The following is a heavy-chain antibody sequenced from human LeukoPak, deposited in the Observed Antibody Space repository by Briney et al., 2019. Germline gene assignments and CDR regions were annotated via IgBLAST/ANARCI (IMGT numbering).Heavy chain of an antibody. V-gene: IGHV3-74*01. CDR1: GFTFSSYW. CDR2: INSDGSST. D-gene: IGHD2-15*01. CDR3: ARDRLILQGMDV. Sequence: GGSLRLSCAASGFTFSSYWMHWVRRAPGKGLVWVSRINSDGSSTSYADSVKGRFTISRDNAKNTLYLQMNSLRAEDTAVYYCARDRLILQGMDVWGQGTTVTVSS. J-gene: IGHJ6*02.